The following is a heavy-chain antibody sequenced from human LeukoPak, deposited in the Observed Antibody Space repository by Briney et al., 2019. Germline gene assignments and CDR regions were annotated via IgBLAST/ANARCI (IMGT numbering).Heavy chain of an antibody. J-gene: IGHJ4*02. Sequence: GGSLRLSCAASGFTFSSYAMSWVRQAPGKGLEWVSAISGSGGSTYYTDSVKGRFTISRDNSKNTLYLQMNSLRAEDTAVYYCAKDRSGSFELDYWGQGTLVTVSS. CDR1: GFTFSSYA. V-gene: IGHV3-23*01. CDR2: ISGSGGST. D-gene: IGHD1-26*01. CDR3: AKDRSGSFELDY.